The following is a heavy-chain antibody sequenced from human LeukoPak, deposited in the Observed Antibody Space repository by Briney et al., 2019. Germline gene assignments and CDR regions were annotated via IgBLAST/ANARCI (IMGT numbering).Heavy chain of an antibody. CDR2: INPSGGST. CDR3: ARVPQLGLFDY. D-gene: IGHD1-1*01. CDR1: GYTFSSYY. V-gene: IGHV1-46*01. J-gene: IGHJ4*02. Sequence: ASVKVSCKASGYTFSSYYMHWVRQAPGQGLEWMGIINPSGGSTSYAQKFQGRVTMTRDMSTSTVYMELSSLRSEDTAVYYCARVPQLGLFDYWGQGTLVTVSS.